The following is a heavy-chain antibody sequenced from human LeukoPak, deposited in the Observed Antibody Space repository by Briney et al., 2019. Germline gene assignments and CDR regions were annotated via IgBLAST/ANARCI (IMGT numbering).Heavy chain of an antibody. V-gene: IGHV3-23*01. Sequence: PGGSLRLSCAASGFTFSSYAMTWVRQAPGKGLEWVSDISGSGGGTYYADSVKGRFTISRDNSKNTLYLQMNGLRAEDTAVYYCAKEDLYGSVKWFDPWGQGTLDTVSS. J-gene: IGHJ5*02. D-gene: IGHD3-10*01. CDR2: ISGSGGGT. CDR1: GFTFSSYA. CDR3: AKEDLYGSVKWFDP.